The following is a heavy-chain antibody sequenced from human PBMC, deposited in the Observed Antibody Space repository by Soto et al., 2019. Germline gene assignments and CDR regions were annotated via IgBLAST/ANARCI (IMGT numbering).Heavy chain of an antibody. D-gene: IGHD4-17*01. Sequence: PSQTLSLTRTVSGGSISSYYWSWFRKPAGKGLEWIGSIYNSGSPNYNPSLKSRATMSVETSKNQFSLKLSSVTAAETAVYYCARGGDYGDPIDYWGQGTLVTVS. V-gene: IGHV4-4*07. CDR3: ARGGDYGDPIDY. CDR2: IYNSGSP. CDR1: GGSISSYY. J-gene: IGHJ4*02.